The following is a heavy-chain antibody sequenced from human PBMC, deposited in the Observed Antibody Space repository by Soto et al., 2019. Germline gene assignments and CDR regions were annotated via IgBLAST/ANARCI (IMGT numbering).Heavy chain of an antibody. J-gene: IGHJ6*02. D-gene: IGHD5-18*01. CDR2: IYYSGST. V-gene: IGHV4-30-4*01. CDR3: ARALIQLWPHYYYGMDV. Sequence: SETLSLTCTVSGGSITSGDYYWSWIRQPPGKGLEWIGYIYYSGSTYHNPSLKSRFTISVDTSNNQFSLKLSSVTAADTAVYYCARALIQLWPHYYYGMDVWGQGTTVTVS. CDR1: GGSITSGDYY.